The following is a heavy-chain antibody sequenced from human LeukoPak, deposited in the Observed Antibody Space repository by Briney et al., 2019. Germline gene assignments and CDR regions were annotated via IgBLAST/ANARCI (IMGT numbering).Heavy chain of an antibody. CDR1: GFTFSSYG. CDR3: AKSGEVRYYYGSGSYDY. CDR2: ISCDGSNK. Sequence: GGSLRLSCAASGFTFSSYGMHWVRQAPGKGLEWVAVISCDGSNKYYADSVKGRFTISRDNSKNTLYLQMNSLRAEDTAVYYCAKSGEVRYYYGSGSYDYWGQGTLVTVSS. V-gene: IGHV3-30*18. D-gene: IGHD3-10*01. J-gene: IGHJ4*02.